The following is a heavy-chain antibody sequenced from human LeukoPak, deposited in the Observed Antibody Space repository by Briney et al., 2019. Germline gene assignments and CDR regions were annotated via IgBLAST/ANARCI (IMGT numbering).Heavy chain of an antibody. V-gene: IGHV3-72*01. CDR1: GFTFSDHY. CDR3: AREVWSGYYTLYYFDY. Sequence: PGGSLRLSCAASGFTFSDHYMDWVRQAPGKGLEWVGRIRSKADTYTTEYAASVKGRFTISRDDSKNSLYLQMNSLKTEDTAVYYCAREVWSGYYTLYYFDYWGQGTLVTVSS. D-gene: IGHD3-3*01. J-gene: IGHJ4*02. CDR2: IRSKADTYTT.